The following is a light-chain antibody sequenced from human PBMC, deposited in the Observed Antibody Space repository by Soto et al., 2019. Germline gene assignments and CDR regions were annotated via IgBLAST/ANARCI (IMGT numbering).Light chain of an antibody. CDR3: SAWDDSLSGPV. J-gene: IGLJ2*01. CDR2: SNN. CDR1: SSNIGNNT. V-gene: IGLV1-44*01. Sequence: QSVLTQPPSASGTPGQRVTISCSGSSSNIGNNTVNWYQHLQGAAPRLLIYSNNRRPSGVPDRFSGSKSATSASLAISGLQSEDEADYYCSAWDDSLSGPVFGGGTKVTVL.